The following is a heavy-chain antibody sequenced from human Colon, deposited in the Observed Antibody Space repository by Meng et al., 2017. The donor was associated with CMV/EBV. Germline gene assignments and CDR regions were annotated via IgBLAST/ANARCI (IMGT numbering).Heavy chain of an antibody. D-gene: IGHD3-10*01. CDR2: IYPADSDT. V-gene: IGHV5-51*01. CDR3: ARSGGNYYGMDV. Sequence: GESLKSSCKGSGFSFTTYWIGWVRQRPGKGLEWMGIIYPADSDTRYSPSFEGQVTISADKSINTAYVQWRSLNASDSAMYYCARSGGNYYGMDVWGQGTTVTVSS. J-gene: IGHJ6*02. CDR1: GFSFTTYW.